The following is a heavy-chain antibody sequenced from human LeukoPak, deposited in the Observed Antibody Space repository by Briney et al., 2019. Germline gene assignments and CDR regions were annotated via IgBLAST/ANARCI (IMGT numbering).Heavy chain of an antibody. D-gene: IGHD3-10*01. CDR3: AKDSRGSGSRYYGMDV. CDR1: GFTFSSYG. V-gene: IGHV3-30*18. Sequence: GGSLRLSCAASGFTFSSYGMHWVRQAPGKGLEWVAVISYDGSNKYYADSVKGRFTISRDNSKNSLYLQMNSLRAEDTALYYCAKDSRGSGSRYYGMDVWGQGTTVTVSS. J-gene: IGHJ6*02. CDR2: ISYDGSNK.